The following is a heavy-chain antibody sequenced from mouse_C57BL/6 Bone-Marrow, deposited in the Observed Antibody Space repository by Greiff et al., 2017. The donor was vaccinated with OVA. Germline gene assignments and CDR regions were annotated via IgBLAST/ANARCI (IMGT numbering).Heavy chain of an antibody. D-gene: IGHD3-2*02. V-gene: IGHV1-50*01. CDR2: IDPSDSYT. J-gene: IGHJ3*01. CDR3: ARRRIDSSGYVGY. Sequence: VKLQQPGAELVKPGASVKLSCKASGYTFTSYWMQWVKQRPGQGLEWIGEIDPSDSYTNYNQKFKGKATLTVDTSSSTAYMQLSSLTSEDSAVYYCARRRIDSSGYVGYWGQGTLVTVSA. CDR1: GYTFTSYW.